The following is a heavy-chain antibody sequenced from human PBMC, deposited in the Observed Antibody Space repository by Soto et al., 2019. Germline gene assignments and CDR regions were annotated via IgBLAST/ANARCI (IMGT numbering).Heavy chain of an antibody. V-gene: IGHV3-23*01. Sequence: EVQLLESGGNLVQPGGSLRLSCAASGFTFSSYTMSWVRQAPGKGLEWVSAVSGSDGSTYYADSVKGRFTCSRDNSDSTLYLQMNSLRAEDTAVYYCAKGHCTGGSCYRRYWYFDLWGHGTLVTVSS. D-gene: IGHD2-15*01. CDR1: GFTFSSYT. CDR3: AKGHCTGGSCYRRYWYFDL. CDR2: VSGSDGST. J-gene: IGHJ2*01.